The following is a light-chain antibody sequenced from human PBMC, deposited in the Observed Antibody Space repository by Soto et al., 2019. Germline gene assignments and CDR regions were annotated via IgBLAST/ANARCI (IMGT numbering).Light chain of an antibody. CDR2: GAS. CDR1: QSVSSSY. J-gene: IGKJ2*01. CDR3: QQYGSSPRQT. Sequence: EIVLTQSPGTLSLPPGERATLSCRASQSVSSSYLAWYQQKPGQAPRLLIYGASSRATGIPDRFSGSGSGTDFTLTISRLEPEDFAVYYCQQYGSSPRQTFGQGTKLEIK. V-gene: IGKV3-20*01.